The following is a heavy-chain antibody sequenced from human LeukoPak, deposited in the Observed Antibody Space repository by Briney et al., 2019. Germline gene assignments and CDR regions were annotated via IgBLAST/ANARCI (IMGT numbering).Heavy chain of an antibody. CDR1: GGSISNYY. CDR2: FYYSGNT. J-gene: IGHJ4*02. Sequence: SETLSLTCTVSGGSISNYYWNWIRQPPGKGLEWIGSFYYSGNTNYNPSLKSRVTISVDTSKNQFSLRLSSVTAADTAAYYCARRGYGDYWGQGTLVTVSS. D-gene: IGHD5-12*01. V-gene: IGHV4-59*08. CDR3: ARRGYGDY.